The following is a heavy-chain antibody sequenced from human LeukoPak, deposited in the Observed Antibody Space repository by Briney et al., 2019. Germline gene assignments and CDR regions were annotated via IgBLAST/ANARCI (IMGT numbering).Heavy chain of an antibody. CDR3: ANDFWSGYHFDY. D-gene: IGHD3-3*01. Sequence: PGGSLRLSCAASGFTFSIYSMNWVRQAPGKGLEWVSSISSSSSYIYYADSVKGRFTISRDNAKNSLYLQMNSLRAEDTAVYYCANDFWSGYHFDYWGQGTLVTVSS. CDR2: ISSSSSYI. V-gene: IGHV3-21*01. J-gene: IGHJ4*02. CDR1: GFTFSIYS.